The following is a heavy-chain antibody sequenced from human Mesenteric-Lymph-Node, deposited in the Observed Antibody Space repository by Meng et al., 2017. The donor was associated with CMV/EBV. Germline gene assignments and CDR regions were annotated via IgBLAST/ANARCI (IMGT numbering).Heavy chain of an antibody. V-gene: IGHV4-39*01. CDR3: ARLVGMSGSFDY. CDR2: ISYSGST. J-gene: IGHJ4*02. CDR1: GGSISSNSYF. D-gene: IGHD1-20*01. Sequence: TVSGGSISSNSYFWAWIRQPPGRGLEWIGSISYSGSTYYNPSLTSRVTISVDTSKNQFSQRLTSVTAVDTAVYYCARLVGMSGSFDYWGQGTLVTVSS.